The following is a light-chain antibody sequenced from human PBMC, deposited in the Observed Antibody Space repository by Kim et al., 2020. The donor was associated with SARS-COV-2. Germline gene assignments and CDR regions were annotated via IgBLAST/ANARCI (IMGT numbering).Light chain of an antibody. Sequence: QSVLTQPPSVSAAPGQKVTISCSGSSSNIGNNYVSWYQQLQGTAPKLLIYDNNKRPSGIPDRFSGSKSGTSATLGITGLQTGDEADYYCGTWDSSLSARRVFGGGTQLTVL. J-gene: IGLJ2*01. V-gene: IGLV1-51*01. CDR3: GTWDSSLSARRV. CDR2: DNN. CDR1: SSNIGNNY.